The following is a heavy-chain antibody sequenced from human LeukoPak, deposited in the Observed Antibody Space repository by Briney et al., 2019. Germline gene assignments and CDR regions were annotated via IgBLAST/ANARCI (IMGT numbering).Heavy chain of an antibody. CDR3: ARDPRYSSGWSVFDY. Sequence: SETLSLTCTVSGGSISSYYWSWIRQPPGKGLEWIGYIYYSGSTNYNPSLKSRVTISVDTSKNQFPLKLSSVTAADTAVYYCARDPRYSSGWSVFDYWGQGTLVTVSS. D-gene: IGHD6-19*01. J-gene: IGHJ4*02. CDR1: GGSISSYY. CDR2: IYYSGST. V-gene: IGHV4-59*01.